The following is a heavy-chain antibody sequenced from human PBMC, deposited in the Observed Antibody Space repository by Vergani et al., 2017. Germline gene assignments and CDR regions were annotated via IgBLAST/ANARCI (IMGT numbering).Heavy chain of an antibody. D-gene: IGHD4/OR15-4a*01. J-gene: IGHJ6*03. Sequence: QVQLEQSGAEVKKPGASVKVSCRASGYSFSSYDISWVRQATGQGLEWMGWMNPNSGTTGYAQKFQGRVTMTRNTSINTAYMELSRLSFEDAAVYYCARSTDYPDDYVSSDYFRRTLDVWGKGSTVTVS. CDR1: GYSFSSYD. CDR2: MNPNSGTT. V-gene: IGHV1-8*01. CDR3: ARSTDYPDDYVSSDYFRRTLDV.